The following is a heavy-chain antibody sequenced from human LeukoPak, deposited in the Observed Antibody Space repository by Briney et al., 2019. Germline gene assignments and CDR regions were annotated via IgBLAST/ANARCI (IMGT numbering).Heavy chain of an antibody. CDR1: GFSFSSYG. Sequence: GESLKICCASSGFSFSSYGMHWVRQSPGKGLEWVAVIWYDGSNKYYADSVKGRFTISRDNAKNSLYLQMNSLRAEDSAVYYCARDEYGYNYKAYWGQGTLVTVSS. V-gene: IGHV3-33*01. CDR3: ARDEYGYNYKAY. J-gene: IGHJ4*02. D-gene: IGHD5-24*01. CDR2: IWYDGSNK.